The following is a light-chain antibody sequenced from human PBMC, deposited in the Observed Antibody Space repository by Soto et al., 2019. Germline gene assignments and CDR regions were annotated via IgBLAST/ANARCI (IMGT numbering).Light chain of an antibody. J-gene: IGKJ1*01. CDR2: GTF. CDR3: QQYCSSART. V-gene: IGKV3-20*01. Sequence: EAVLTQSPGTLSLSPGDRATLSCRASQPITPSYLAWYQQKPGQAPRLVIYGTFTRATGIPDRFSGSGSGTDFTLTISRLEPEDFAVYYCQQYCSSARTFGPGTKVEIK. CDR1: QPITPSY.